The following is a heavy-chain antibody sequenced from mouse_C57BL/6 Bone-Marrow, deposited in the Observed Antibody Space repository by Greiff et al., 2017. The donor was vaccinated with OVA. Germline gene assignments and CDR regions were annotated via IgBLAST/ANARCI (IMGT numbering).Heavy chain of an antibody. CDR1: GYTFTGYC. D-gene: IGHD2-3*01. CDR3: ARDGHWYLDD. V-gene: IGHV1-55*01. CDR2: IYPGSGST. Sequence: VQLQQPGAELVKPGASVKMSCKASGYTFTGYCITWVKQRPGQGLEWIGDIYPGSGSTNYNEKFKSKATLTVDTSSSTAYMQLSSLTSEDSAVYYCARDGHWYLDDWGTGTTVTVSS. J-gene: IGHJ1*03.